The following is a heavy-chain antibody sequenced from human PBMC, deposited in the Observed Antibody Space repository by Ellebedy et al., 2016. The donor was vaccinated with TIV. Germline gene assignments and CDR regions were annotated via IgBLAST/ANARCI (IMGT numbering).Heavy chain of an antibody. CDR3: ARDLGYGRKKDAFDI. V-gene: IGHV4-59*01. Sequence: MPSETLSLTFPVSGGPISSYYWSWLRQPPGQGLEWIGYIYYSGSTNYNPSLKSRVTISVDTSKNQFSLKLSSVTAADTAVYYCARDLGYGRKKDAFDIWGQGTMVTVSS. J-gene: IGHJ3*02. D-gene: IGHD6-13*01. CDR1: GGPISSYY. CDR2: IYYSGST.